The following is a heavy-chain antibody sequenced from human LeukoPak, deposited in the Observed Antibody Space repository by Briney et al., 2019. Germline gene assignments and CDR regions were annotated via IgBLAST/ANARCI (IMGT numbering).Heavy chain of an antibody. J-gene: IGHJ5*02. V-gene: IGHV4-4*07. CDR3: EIEGRAVAGTLSP. Sequence: SETLSLTCNVSGGSISSYYWSWIRQPAGKGLEWIGRIYTSGSTNYNPSLKSRVTMSVDTAKNQFSLELSSVTAGQTAVFYCEIEGRAVAGTLSPWGQGTLVTVSS. CDR1: GGSISSYY. D-gene: IGHD2-15*01. CDR2: IYTSGST.